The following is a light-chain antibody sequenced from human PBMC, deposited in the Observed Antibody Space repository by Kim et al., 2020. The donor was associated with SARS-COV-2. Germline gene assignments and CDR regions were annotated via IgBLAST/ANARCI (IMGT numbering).Light chain of an antibody. CDR2: GAS. J-gene: IGKJ4*01. V-gene: IGKV3-15*01. CDR3: QQYNNWPPLT. CDR1: QSVSSN. Sequence: EIVMTQSPATLSVYPGERATLSCRARQSVSSNLAWYQQKPGQAPRLLIYGASTRATGIPARFSGSGSGTEFTLTISSLQSEDCAVYYCQQYNNWPPLTFGGGTKVDIK.